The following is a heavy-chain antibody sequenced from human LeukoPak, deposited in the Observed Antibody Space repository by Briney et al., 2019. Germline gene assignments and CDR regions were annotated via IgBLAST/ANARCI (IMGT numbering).Heavy chain of an antibody. CDR3: ARDVRSGSSWYRSISHYYYYGMDV. J-gene: IGHJ6*02. CDR1: GFTVSSNY. V-gene: IGHV3-66*01. D-gene: IGHD6-13*01. CDR2: IYSGGST. Sequence: GGSLRLSCAASGFTVSSNYMSWVRQAPGKGLEWVSVIYSGGSTYYADSVKGRFTISRDNSKNTLYLQMNSLRAEDTAVYYCARDVRSGSSWYRSISHYYYYGMDVWGQGTTVTVSS.